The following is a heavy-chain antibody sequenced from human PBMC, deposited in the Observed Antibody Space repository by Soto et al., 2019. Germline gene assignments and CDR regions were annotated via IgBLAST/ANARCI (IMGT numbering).Heavy chain of an antibody. CDR2: IHSSGST. CDR1: GASMNSYH. D-gene: IGHD6-13*01. J-gene: IGHJ5*02. CDR3: ARDQGVAAAGTTWFDP. V-gene: IGHV4-4*07. Sequence: PSETLSLTCTVSGASMNSYHWSWIRQPAGKGLEWIGHIHSSGSTNYNPSLKSRVTTSVDTSKNQFSLRLMSLTAADTAVYYCARDQGVAAAGTTWFDPWGQGSLVTVSS.